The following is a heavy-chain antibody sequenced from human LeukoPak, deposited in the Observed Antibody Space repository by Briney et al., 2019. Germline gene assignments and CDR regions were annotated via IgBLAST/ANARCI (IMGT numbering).Heavy chain of an antibody. Sequence: GRSLRLSCAASGFTFSSYGMHWVRQAPGKGLEWVAVIWYDGSNKYYADSVKGRFTISRDNSKNTLYLQMNSLRAEDTAVYYCAKAFVIVVVTATTYYFDYWGQGTLVTVSS. V-gene: IGHV3-33*06. CDR3: AKAFVIVVVTATTYYFDY. J-gene: IGHJ4*02. CDR2: IWYDGSNK. CDR1: GFTFSSYG. D-gene: IGHD2-21*02.